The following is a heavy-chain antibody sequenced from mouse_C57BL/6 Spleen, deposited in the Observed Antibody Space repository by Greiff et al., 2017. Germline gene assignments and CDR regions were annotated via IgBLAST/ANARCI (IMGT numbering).Heavy chain of an antibody. D-gene: IGHD1-1*01. CDR1: GFTIKDDS. Sequence: VQLQQSGAELVRPGVSVKLSCTASGFTIKDDSMHWVKQRPEQGLEWIGWIDPENGDTEYASKFQGKATITADTSSNTAYLQLSSLASEDTAVYYFTTRDYDRGPWFAYWGQGTLVTVSA. V-gene: IGHV14-4*01. CDR3: TTRDYDRGPWFAY. J-gene: IGHJ3*01. CDR2: IDPENGDT.